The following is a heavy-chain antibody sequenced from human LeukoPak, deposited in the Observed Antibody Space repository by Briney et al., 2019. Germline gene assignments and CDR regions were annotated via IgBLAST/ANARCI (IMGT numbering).Heavy chain of an antibody. CDR3: AKSTMVQGAPYYFDY. D-gene: IGHD3-10*01. V-gene: IGHV3-23*01. Sequence: GGSLRLSCAGSGFTFSSYAMSWVRQAPGKGLEWVSAISGSGGSTYYADSVKGRFTISRDDSKNTLYLQMNSLRAEDTAVYYCAKSTMVQGAPYYFDYWGQGTLVTVSS. CDR1: GFTFSSYA. J-gene: IGHJ4*02. CDR2: ISGSGGST.